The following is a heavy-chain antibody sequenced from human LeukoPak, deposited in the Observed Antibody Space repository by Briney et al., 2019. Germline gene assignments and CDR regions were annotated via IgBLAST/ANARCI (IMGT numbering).Heavy chain of an antibody. CDR2: IRPDGSAV. CDR3: ARFGLPYSIDL. Sequence: GGSLRLSCIASGFTFNQHSMSWVRQAPVKGLEWVASIRPDGSAVFYVDSVKGRFTFSRDNAKNSLDLQMNSLRAEDTAVYYCARFGLPYSIDLWGQGTMVTGSS. D-gene: IGHD3-16*01. J-gene: IGHJ6*02. CDR1: GFTFNQHS. V-gene: IGHV3-7*01.